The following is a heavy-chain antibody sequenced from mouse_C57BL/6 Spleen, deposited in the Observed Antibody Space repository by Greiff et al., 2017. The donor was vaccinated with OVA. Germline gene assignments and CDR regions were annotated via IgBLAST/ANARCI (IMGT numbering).Heavy chain of an antibody. CDR3: ASGDSSGPGAY. Sequence: VQLQQSGPELVKPGASVKIPCKASGYTFTDYNMDWVKQSHGKSLEWIGDINPNNGGTIYNQKFKGKATLTVDKSSSTAYMELRSLTSEDTAVYYCASGDSSGPGAYWGQGTLVTVSA. CDR2: INPNNGGT. CDR1: GYTFTDYN. D-gene: IGHD3-2*02. J-gene: IGHJ3*01. V-gene: IGHV1-18*01.